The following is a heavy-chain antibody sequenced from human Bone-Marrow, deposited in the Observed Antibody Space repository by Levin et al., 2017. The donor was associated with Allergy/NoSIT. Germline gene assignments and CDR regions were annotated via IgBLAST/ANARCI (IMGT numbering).Heavy chain of an antibody. Sequence: AASVKVSCAASGFTFSPYYMHWVRQAPGKGLAWVSHIHSDTSITNYADSVKGRFTISRDNAKNTLYLQMNSLRAEDTAVYYCARGGCSATSCLDYWGQGTLVTVSS. D-gene: IGHD2-2*01. J-gene: IGHJ4*02. CDR3: ARGGCSATSCLDY. V-gene: IGHV3-74*01. CDR2: IHSDTSIT. CDR1: GFTFSPYY.